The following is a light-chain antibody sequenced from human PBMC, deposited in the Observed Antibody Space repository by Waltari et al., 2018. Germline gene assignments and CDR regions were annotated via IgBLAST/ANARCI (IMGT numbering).Light chain of an antibody. J-gene: IGKJ4*01. V-gene: IGKV3-11*01. Sequence: EIVLTQSPATLSLSPGERATLSCRASQSVNWNLAWYQQRPGQAPILLIFDTSNRATGIPARFSGSGSETDFTLTISSLEPDDSAVYYCQQRLNWPLTFGGGTKVEIK. CDR3: QQRLNWPLT. CDR1: QSVNWN. CDR2: DTS.